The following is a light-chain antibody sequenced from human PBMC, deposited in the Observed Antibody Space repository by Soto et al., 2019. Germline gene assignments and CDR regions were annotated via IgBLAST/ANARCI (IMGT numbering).Light chain of an antibody. V-gene: IGKV3-15*01. CDR2: GAS. Sequence: EIVMTQSPATLSVSPGERATLSCRASQSVGSNLAWYQQKPGQAPRLLIYGASTRATGIPGRFSGSGSGTAFTLTVSSLQSEDFAVYYCQQYNNWPRTFGQGTKVEIK. CDR3: QQYNNWPRT. J-gene: IGKJ1*01. CDR1: QSVGSN.